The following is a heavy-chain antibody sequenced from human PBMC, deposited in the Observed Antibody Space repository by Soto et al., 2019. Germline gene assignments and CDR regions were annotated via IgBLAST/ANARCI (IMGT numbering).Heavy chain of an antibody. Sequence: EVQLVESGGGLVQPGGSLRLSCAASGFTFSNDWMHWVRQAAGKGLVWVSRINMDGSSTNYADSVNGRFTISRDNAKNTVYLPGNRLGAEDTAVYYGARGARGMYGNDRWGQGALVTVSS. CDR2: INMDGSST. CDR1: GFTFSNDW. J-gene: IGHJ5*02. CDR3: ARGARGMYGNDR. D-gene: IGHD3-10*02. V-gene: IGHV3-74*01.